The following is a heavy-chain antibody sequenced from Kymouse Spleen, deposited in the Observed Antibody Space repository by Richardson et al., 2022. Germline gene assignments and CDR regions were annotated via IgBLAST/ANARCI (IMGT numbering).Heavy chain of an antibody. CDR3: ARGGDYYGSGSYYNVLDY. Sequence: QVQLQQWGAGLLKPSETLSLTCAVYGGSFSGYYWSWIRQPPGKGLEWIGEINHSGSTNYNPSLKSRVTISVDTSKNQFSLKLSSVTAADTAVYYCARGGDYYGSGSYYNVLDYWGQGTLVTVSS. D-gene: IGHD3-10*01. V-gene: IGHV4-34*01. J-gene: IGHJ4*02. CDR2: INHSGST. CDR1: GGSFSGYY.